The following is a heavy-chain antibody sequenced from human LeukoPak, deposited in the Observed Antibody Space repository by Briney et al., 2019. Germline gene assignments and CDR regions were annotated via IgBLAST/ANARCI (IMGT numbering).Heavy chain of an antibody. CDR3: AKGQPYSDFWSGSSGYMDV. CDR1: KFFSNYW. V-gene: IGHV3-7*01. Sequence: GGSLRLSCATSKFFSNYWMYWVRQAPGKGLECVANINQDGSDKFYVDSVKGRFTVSRDNAKNSLYLQMNSLRLEDTAVYYCAKGQPYSDFWSGSSGYMDVWGKGTTVTVFS. D-gene: IGHD3-3*01. J-gene: IGHJ6*03. CDR2: INQDGSDK.